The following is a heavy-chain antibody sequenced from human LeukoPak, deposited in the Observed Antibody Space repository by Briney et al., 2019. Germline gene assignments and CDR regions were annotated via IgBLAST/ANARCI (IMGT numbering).Heavy chain of an antibody. V-gene: IGHV3-23*01. CDR3: AKPHYSGSGSYSKEDF. J-gene: IGHJ4*02. D-gene: IGHD3-10*01. CDR2: VSSNGAKT. Sequence: PGGSLRLSCAASGFTFSSYAITWVRQAPGKGLEWVSAVSSNGAKTYYADSVKGRFTISRDNYKNMVFLQMNSLRAEDTAVYYCAKPHYSGSGSYSKEDFWGQGTLVTVSS. CDR1: GFTFSSYA.